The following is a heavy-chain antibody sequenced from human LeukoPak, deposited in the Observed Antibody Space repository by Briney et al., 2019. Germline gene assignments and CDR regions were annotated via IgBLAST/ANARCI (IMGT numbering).Heavy chain of an antibody. D-gene: IGHD3-22*01. CDR1: GYTFTSYY. V-gene: IGHV1-46*01. CDR3: ARDYYDSSGYPSGSDY. Sequence: ASVKVSCKASGYTFTSYYMHWVRQAPGQGLEWMGIINPSGGSTSYAQKFQGRVTMTRDTSTSTVYMELSSLRSEDTAVYYCARDYYDSSGYPSGSDYWGQGTLVTVSS. CDR2: INPSGGST. J-gene: IGHJ4*02.